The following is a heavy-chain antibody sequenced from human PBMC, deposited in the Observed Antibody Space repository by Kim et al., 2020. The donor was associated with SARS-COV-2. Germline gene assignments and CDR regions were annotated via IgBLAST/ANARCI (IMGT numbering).Heavy chain of an antibody. Sequence: SVKVSCKASEDTFRRYAFSWVRQAPGQGLEWMGVFIPLFGTANYAQKFQDRVTITADESTSTAYLDLSSLRFEDTAIYYCARAGGNSYSMDVWGQGTTITISS. CDR3: ARAGGNSYSMDV. CDR1: EDTFRRYA. V-gene: IGHV1-69*13. J-gene: IGHJ6*02. CDR2: FIPLFGTA. D-gene: IGHD1-26*01.